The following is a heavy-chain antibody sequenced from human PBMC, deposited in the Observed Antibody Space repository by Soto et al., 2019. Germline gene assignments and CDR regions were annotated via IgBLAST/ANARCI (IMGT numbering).Heavy chain of an antibody. V-gene: IGHV2-5*02. CDR2: IYWDDDK. CDR3: AHRQNDFWSGYYISGDAFDI. CDR1: GFSLSTSGVG. Sequence: QITLKESGPTLVNPTQTLTLTCTFSGFSLSTSGVGVGWIRQPPGKALEWLALIYWDDDKRYSPSLKSRLTITNDTSKNQVVLTMTNMDPVDTATYYCAHRQNDFWSGYYISGDAFDIWGQGTMVTVSS. D-gene: IGHD3-3*01. J-gene: IGHJ3*02.